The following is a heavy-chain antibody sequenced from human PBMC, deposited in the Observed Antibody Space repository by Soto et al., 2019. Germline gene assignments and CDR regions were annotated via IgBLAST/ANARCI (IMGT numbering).Heavy chain of an antibody. Sequence: ASVKVSCKASGYTFTSYYMHWVRQAPGQGLEWMGIINPSGGSTGYAQKFQGRVTMTRDTSTSTVYMELSSLRSEDTAVYYCAREISPGIAAAGTGFDYWGQGTLVTVSS. J-gene: IGHJ4*02. V-gene: IGHV1-46*01. CDR1: GYTFTSYY. CDR2: INPSGGST. CDR3: AREISPGIAAAGTGFDY. D-gene: IGHD6-13*01.